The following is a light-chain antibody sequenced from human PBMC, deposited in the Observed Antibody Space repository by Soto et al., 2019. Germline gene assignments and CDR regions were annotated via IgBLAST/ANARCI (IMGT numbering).Light chain of an antibody. CDR1: QSISSW. CDR2: DAS. Sequence: DIQMTQSPSTLSASVGDRVTITCRASQSISSWLAWYQQKPGKAPKLLIYDASSLESGVPSRFSGSGSGTEFTLTISSLQPDDFATYYCQQLNSYPPALTFGGGTKVEI. V-gene: IGKV1-5*01. J-gene: IGKJ4*01. CDR3: QQLNSYPPALT.